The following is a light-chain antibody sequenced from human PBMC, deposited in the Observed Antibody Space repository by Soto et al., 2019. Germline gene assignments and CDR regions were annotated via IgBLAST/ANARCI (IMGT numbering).Light chain of an antibody. J-gene: IGKJ5*01. CDR1: QSVSSSY. V-gene: IGKV3-20*01. CDR3: QQYGSSPT. Sequence: EIVLTQSPGTLSLSPGERATLSCRASQSVSSSYLAWYQQKPGQAPRLLIYGASSRATGIPDRFSGSGSGTYFPLTISRLEPEDFAVYYCQQYGSSPTFGQGTRLEIK. CDR2: GAS.